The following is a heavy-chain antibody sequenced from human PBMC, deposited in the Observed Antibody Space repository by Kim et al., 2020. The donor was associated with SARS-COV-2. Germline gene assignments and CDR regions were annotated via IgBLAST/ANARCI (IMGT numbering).Heavy chain of an antibody. CDR2: INHSGST. CDR1: GGSFSGSY. D-gene: IGHD6-13*01. CDR3: ARRRQIAEAGLDY. J-gene: IGHJ4*02. V-gene: IGHV4-34*01. Sequence: SETLSLTCDVYGGSFSGSYSGTYWNWIRQPPGKGLEWIGEINHSGSTNYNPSLMSRLTISLDTSKNQLSLNLISVTAADTAVYYCARRRQIAEAGLDYWGQGTLVTVSS.